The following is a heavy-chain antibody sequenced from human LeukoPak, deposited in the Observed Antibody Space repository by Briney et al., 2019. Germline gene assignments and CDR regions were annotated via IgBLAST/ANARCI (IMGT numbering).Heavy chain of an antibody. D-gene: IGHD3-3*01. V-gene: IGHV2-5*01. Sequence: SGPTLVKPTQTLTLTCTFSGFSLSTSGVGVGWIRQPPGKALEWLALIYWSDDKRYSPSLKSRLTITKDTSKNQVVLTMTNMDPVDTATYYYAHVYYDFWSGYYLFDYWGQGTLVTVSS. CDR2: IYWSDDK. J-gene: IGHJ4*02. CDR1: GFSLSTSGVG. CDR3: AHVYYDFWSGYYLFDY.